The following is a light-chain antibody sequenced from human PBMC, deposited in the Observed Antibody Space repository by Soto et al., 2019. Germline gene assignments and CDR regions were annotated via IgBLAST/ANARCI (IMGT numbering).Light chain of an antibody. V-gene: IGKV3-11*01. CDR2: DAS. Sequence: EIVLTQSPATLSLSPGERATLSCRASQSVDSYLAWYQVKPGQAPRLLLYDASNRATGIPDRFSGSGSGTYSTITISILEPEDFAFYYCQHRYYLITFGQGTRLEIK. CDR3: QHRYYLIT. J-gene: IGKJ5*01. CDR1: QSVDSY.